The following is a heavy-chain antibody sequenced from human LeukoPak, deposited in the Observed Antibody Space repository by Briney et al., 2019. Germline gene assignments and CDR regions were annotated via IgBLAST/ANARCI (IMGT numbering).Heavy chain of an antibody. D-gene: IGHD3-22*01. J-gene: IGHJ6*02. CDR1: GFTFSSYG. CDR3: AKDRYYYDSSGYYYYYYGMDV. Sequence: GGSLRLSCAASGFTFSSYGMHWVRQAPGKGLEWVAVISYDGSNKYYADSVKGRFTISRDNSKNTLYLQMNSLRAEDTAVYYCAKDRYYYDSSGYYYYYYGMDVWAKGPRSPSP. V-gene: IGHV3-30*18. CDR2: ISYDGSNK.